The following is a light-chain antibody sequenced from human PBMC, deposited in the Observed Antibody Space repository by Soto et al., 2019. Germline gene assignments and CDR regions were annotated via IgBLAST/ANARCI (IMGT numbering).Light chain of an antibody. J-gene: IGKJ5*01. V-gene: IGKV1-9*01. CDR2: AAS. Sequence: DIPLTQSPSFLSASVGDRVTITCRASQGISSYLAWYQQKTGKAPKLLIYAASTLQSGVPSRFSGSGSGTEFTLTISSLQPEDFATYYCQQLNSYPITFGQGTRLEIK. CDR3: QQLNSYPIT. CDR1: QGISSY.